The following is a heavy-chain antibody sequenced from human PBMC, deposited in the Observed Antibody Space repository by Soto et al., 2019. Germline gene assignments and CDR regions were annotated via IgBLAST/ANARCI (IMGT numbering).Heavy chain of an antibody. J-gene: IGHJ4*02. V-gene: IGHV3-21*01. Sequence: EVQLVESGGGLVKPGGSLRLSCAASGFTFSSYSMNWVRQAPGKGLEWVSSISSSSSYIYYADSVKGRFTISRDNAKNSLYLQMNSLRAEDTAVYYCAREGGYSSSSRKEDYWGQGTLVTVSS. D-gene: IGHD6-6*01. CDR1: GFTFSSYS. CDR3: AREGGYSSSSRKEDY. CDR2: ISSSSSYI.